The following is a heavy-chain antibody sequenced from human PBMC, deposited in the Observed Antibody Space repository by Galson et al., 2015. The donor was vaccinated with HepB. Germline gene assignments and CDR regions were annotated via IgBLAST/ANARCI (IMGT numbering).Heavy chain of an antibody. CDR1: GGSISSYY. J-gene: IGHJ4*02. Sequence: ETLSLTCTVSGGSISSYYWSWIRQPPGKGLEWIGYIYYSGSTNYNPSLKSRVTISVDTSKNQFSLKLSSVTAADTAVYYCAATAVDTAMFDYWGQGTLVTVSS. CDR3: AATAVDTAMFDY. CDR2: IYYSGST. D-gene: IGHD5-18*01. V-gene: IGHV4-59*08.